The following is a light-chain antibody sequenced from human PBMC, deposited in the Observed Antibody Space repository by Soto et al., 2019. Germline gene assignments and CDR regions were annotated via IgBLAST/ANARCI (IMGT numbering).Light chain of an antibody. V-gene: IGKV3-11*01. CDR3: QQRVYFA. J-gene: IGKJ4*01. CDR2: DAS. CDR1: QSVNSY. Sequence: EIVLTQSPATLSLSPGERATLSCRAGQSVNSYLAWYQQKPGQAPRLLIYDASNRATGIPARFSGSGSGTDFTLTISSLEPEDSAVYCCQQRVYFAFGGGTKVEIK.